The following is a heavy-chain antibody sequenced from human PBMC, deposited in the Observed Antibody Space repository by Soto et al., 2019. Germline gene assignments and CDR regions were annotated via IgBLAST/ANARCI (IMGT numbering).Heavy chain of an antibody. CDR3: ARQGSYYDFWSGSTRYEGNWFDP. V-gene: IGHV5-51*01. D-gene: IGHD3-3*01. Sequence: EVQLVQSGAEVKKPGESLKISCKGSGYSFTSYWIGWVRQMPGKGLEWMGIIYPGDSDTRYSPSFQGQVTISADKSISTAYLQWSSLKASDTAMYYCARQGSYYDFWSGSTRYEGNWFDPWGQGTLVTVSS. CDR1: GYSFTSYW. J-gene: IGHJ5*02. CDR2: IYPGDSDT.